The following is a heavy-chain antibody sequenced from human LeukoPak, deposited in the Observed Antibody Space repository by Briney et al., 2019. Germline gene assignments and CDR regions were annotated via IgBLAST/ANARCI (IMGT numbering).Heavy chain of an antibody. J-gene: IGHJ6*03. CDR1: GFTFGDYA. V-gene: IGHV3-11*04. D-gene: IGHD3-22*01. CDR2: IRNRGSTH. CDR3: ARVGYYSDTSGHSLPYYYYYMDV. Sequence: PGGSLRLSCTTSGFTFGDYAMTWIRQAPGKGLEWVSYIRNRGSTHSYADPLKGRFAISRDNAKNSVYLQMNSLRAEDTAVYYCARVGYYSDTSGHSLPYYYYYMDVWGKGTTVIVS.